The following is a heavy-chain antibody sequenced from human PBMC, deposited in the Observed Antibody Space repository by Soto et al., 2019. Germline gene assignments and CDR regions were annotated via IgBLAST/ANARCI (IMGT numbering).Heavy chain of an antibody. Sequence: SVKVSCKASGGTFSSYAISWVRQAPGQGLEWMGGIIPIFGTANYAQKFQGRVTITADESTSTAYMELSSLRSEDTAVYYCARDMYSSGSHDAFDIWGQGTMVTVSS. V-gene: IGHV1-69*13. CDR2: IIPIFGTA. D-gene: IGHD6-19*01. CDR1: GGTFSSYA. CDR3: ARDMYSSGSHDAFDI. J-gene: IGHJ3*02.